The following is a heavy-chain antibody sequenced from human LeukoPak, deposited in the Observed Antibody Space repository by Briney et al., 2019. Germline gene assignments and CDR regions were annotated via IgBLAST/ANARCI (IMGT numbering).Heavy chain of an antibody. J-gene: IGHJ4*02. Sequence: GSSVKVSCKASGGTFSSYAISWVRQAPGQGLEWMGGIIPIFGTANYAQKFQGRVTITADESTSTAYMELSSLRSEDTAVYYCASKYFSYGNYYFDYWGQGTLVTVSS. V-gene: IGHV1-69*01. CDR1: GGTFSSYA. CDR3: ASKYFSYGNYYFDY. CDR2: IIPIFGTA. D-gene: IGHD4-11*01.